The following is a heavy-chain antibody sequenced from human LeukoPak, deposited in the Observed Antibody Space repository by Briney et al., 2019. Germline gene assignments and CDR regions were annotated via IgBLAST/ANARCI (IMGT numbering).Heavy chain of an antibody. Sequence: KPSETLSLTCTVSGGSISSYYWSWIRQPPGKGLEWIAYIYYSGSTNYNPSLKSRVTISVDTSKNQFSLKLSSVTAADTAVYYCARVGSITTAGILIRYYAMDFWGQGTTVTVSS. J-gene: IGHJ6*02. CDR1: GGSISSYY. CDR2: IYYSGST. CDR3: ARVGSITTAGILIRYYAMDF. V-gene: IGHV4-59*01. D-gene: IGHD6-13*01.